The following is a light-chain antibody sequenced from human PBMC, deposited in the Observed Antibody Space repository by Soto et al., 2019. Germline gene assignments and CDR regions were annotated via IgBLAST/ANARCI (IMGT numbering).Light chain of an antibody. CDR2: ATS. Sequence: ESVLTQSPGTLSLSQGERVTLSCRASQTVSTSYIAWYQQKPGQAPRLLIYATSSRATGIPDRFSGSGSGTDFTLTISRLEPEDFAVYFWQQYGTSLRSVGGGTKVDNK. V-gene: IGKV3-20*01. CDR1: QTVSTSY. J-gene: IGKJ4*01. CDR3: QQYGTSLRS.